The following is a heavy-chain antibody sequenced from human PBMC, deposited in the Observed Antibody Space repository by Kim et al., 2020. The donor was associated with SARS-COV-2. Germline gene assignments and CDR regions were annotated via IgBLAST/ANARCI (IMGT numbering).Heavy chain of an antibody. V-gene: IGHV3-23*01. D-gene: IGHD6-19*01. J-gene: IGHJ4*02. Sequence: YADSVQGRFTISRDYAKNTLYLQMNNLRVEDTALYYCAKDHASSGWPTFDYWGQGTQVTVSS. CDR3: AKDHASSGWPTFDY.